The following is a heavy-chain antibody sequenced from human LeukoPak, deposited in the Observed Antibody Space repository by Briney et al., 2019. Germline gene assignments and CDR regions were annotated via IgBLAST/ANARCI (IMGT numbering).Heavy chain of an antibody. D-gene: IGHD3-3*01. Sequence: SETLSLTCTVSGGSISSYYWSWIRQPAGKGLEWIGRIYTSGSTNYNPSLKSRVTMSVDTSKNQFSLKLSSVTAADTAVYYCAREPTYYDFWSGYKNWFDPWGQGTLVTVSS. V-gene: IGHV4-4*07. CDR2: IYTSGST. CDR1: GGSISSYY. J-gene: IGHJ5*02. CDR3: AREPTYYDFWSGYKNWFDP.